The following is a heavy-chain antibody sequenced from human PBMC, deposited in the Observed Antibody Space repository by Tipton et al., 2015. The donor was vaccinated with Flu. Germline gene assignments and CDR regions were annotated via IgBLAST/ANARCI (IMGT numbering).Heavy chain of an antibody. V-gene: IGHV3-30-3*01. J-gene: IGHJ2*01. CDR2: TSFDGTKR. CDR3: ARDLYSGSYYLYWSFDL. Sequence: QLVQSGGGVVQPGRSLRLSCAASGFTFGRYAMHWVRQAPGKGLEWVSVTSFDGTKRDYADSVKGRFIISRDNSDNTLYLQMNSLRVEDTAVYYCARDLYSGSYYLYWSFDLWGRGTLVTVSS. D-gene: IGHD1-26*01. CDR1: GFTFGRYA.